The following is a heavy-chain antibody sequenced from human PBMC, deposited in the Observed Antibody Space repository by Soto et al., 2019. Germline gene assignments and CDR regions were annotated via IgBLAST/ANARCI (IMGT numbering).Heavy chain of an antibody. D-gene: IGHD2-2*01. V-gene: IGHV3-48*04. CDR1: GFTFSSYS. CDR2: ISSSSSTI. Sequence: GGSLRLSCAASGFTFSSYSMNWVRQAPGKGLEWVSYISSSSSTIYYADSVKGRFTISRDNAKNSLYLQMNSLRAEDPDVYYCGRDNFRCYAAAEAFDIWGQGTMVTVSS. J-gene: IGHJ3*02. CDR3: GRDNFRCYAAAEAFDI.